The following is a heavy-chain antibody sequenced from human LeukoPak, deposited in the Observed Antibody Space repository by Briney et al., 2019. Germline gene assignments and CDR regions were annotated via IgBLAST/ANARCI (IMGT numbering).Heavy chain of an antibody. CDR2: ISGRSTDI. CDR3: ARRGYYDSSGYDF. Sequence: GGSLRLSCAASGFTFSSYEMNWVRQAPGKGLEWVSSISGRSTDIYYADSVKGRFTISRDNAKNSLYLQMNSLRAEDTAIYYCARRGYYDSSGYDFWGQGTLVTVSS. D-gene: IGHD3-22*01. J-gene: IGHJ4*02. V-gene: IGHV3-21*04. CDR1: GFTFSSYE.